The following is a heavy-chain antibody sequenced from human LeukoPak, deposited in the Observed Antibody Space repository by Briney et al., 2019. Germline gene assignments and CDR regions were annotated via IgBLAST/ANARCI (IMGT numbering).Heavy chain of an antibody. CDR1: GDSINSLDL. CDR3: GSGSYYAFDI. CDR2: MYLSGTT. Sequence: PSETLSLTCTVSGDSINSLDLWSWVRQPPGKGLEWIGEMYLSGTTHSNPSVKSRVTISIDKSKNQFFLNLSSVTAADTAVYYCGSGSYYAFDIWGQGTMVTVSS. D-gene: IGHD1-26*01. J-gene: IGHJ3*02. V-gene: IGHV4-4*02.